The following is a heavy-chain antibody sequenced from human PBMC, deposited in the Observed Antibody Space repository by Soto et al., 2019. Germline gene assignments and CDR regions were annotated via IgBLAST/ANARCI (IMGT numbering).Heavy chain of an antibody. CDR2: IKQDGSEK. CDR3: ARVNGWTGGAFDI. J-gene: IGHJ3*02. D-gene: IGHD6-19*01. Sequence: GGSLRLSCAASGFTFGSYWMSWVRQAPGKGLEWVANIKQDGSEKYYVDSVKGRFSVSRDNAKDSLYLQMNSLTAEDTAVYYCARVNGWTGGAFDIWGQGTMVTVSS. CDR1: GFTFGSYW. V-gene: IGHV3-7*01.